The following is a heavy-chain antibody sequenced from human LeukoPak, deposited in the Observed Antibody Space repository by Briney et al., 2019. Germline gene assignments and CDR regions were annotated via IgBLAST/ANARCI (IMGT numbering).Heavy chain of an antibody. CDR1: GGSFSGYY. D-gene: IGHD1-26*01. J-gene: IGHJ6*03. V-gene: IGHV4-34*01. CDR3: ARGFIVGATSYYYYYMDV. Sequence: PSETLSLTCAVYGGSFSGYYWSWIRQPPGEGLGWSGEIYHSGSTTYNPSLKSRVTISVDTSKNQFSLKLSSVTAADTAVYYCARGFIVGATSYYYYYMDVWGKGTTVTVSS. CDR2: IYHSGST.